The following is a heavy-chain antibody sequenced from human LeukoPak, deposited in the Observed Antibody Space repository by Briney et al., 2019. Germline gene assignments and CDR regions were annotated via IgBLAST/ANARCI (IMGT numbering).Heavy chain of an antibody. CDR1: GGSISSGDYY. Sequence: SETLSLTCTVSGGSISSGDYYWSWIRQPPGKGLEWMGYIYYSGRTYYNPSLKSRVTISVDTSKNQFSLKLSSVTAADTAVYYCARGPLDGDYVVGYWGQGTLVTVSS. CDR2: IYYSGRT. D-gene: IGHD4-17*01. V-gene: IGHV4-30-4*01. CDR3: ARGPLDGDYVVGY. J-gene: IGHJ4*02.